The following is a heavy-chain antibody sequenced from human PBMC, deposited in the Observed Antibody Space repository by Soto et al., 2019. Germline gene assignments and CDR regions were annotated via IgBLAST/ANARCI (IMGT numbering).Heavy chain of an antibody. V-gene: IGHV3-33*01. CDR1: GFTFSSYG. CDR2: IWYDGSNK. J-gene: IGHJ6*02. D-gene: IGHD3-10*01. CDR3: ARDGITMVRGKIYGMDV. Sequence: QVQLVESGGGVVQPGRSLRLSCAASGFTFSSYGMHWVRQAPGKGLEWVAVIWYDGSNKYYADSVKGRFTISSDNSKNSLYLQMNSLRAEDTAVYYCARDGITMVRGKIYGMDVWGQGTTVTVSS.